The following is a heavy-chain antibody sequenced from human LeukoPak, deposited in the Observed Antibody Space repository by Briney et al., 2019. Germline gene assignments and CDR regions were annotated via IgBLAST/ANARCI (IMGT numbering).Heavy chain of an antibody. CDR1: GFTFSDSA. Sequence: GGSLTLSCAASGFTFSDSAMQWVRQASGKGLEWVGRVRTKANSYATAYAASVKGRFTISRDDSKNTAYPEMNSLKTEDTAVYYCTSSSSYNWFDPWGQGTLVTVSS. V-gene: IGHV3-73*01. CDR2: VRTKANSYAT. J-gene: IGHJ5*02. D-gene: IGHD6-13*01. CDR3: TSSSSYNWFDP.